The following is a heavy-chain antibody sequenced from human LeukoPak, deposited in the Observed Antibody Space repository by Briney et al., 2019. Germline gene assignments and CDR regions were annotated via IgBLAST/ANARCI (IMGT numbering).Heavy chain of an antibody. Sequence: ASVKVSCKASGGTFSSYAISWVRQAPGQGLEWMGGIIPIFGTANYAQKFQGRVTITADKSTSTAYMKLSSLRSEDTAVYYCARGYYYDSSGYYFDYWGQGTLVTVSS. CDR1: GGTFSSYA. V-gene: IGHV1-69*06. J-gene: IGHJ4*02. CDR3: ARGYYYDSSGYYFDY. D-gene: IGHD3-22*01. CDR2: IIPIFGTA.